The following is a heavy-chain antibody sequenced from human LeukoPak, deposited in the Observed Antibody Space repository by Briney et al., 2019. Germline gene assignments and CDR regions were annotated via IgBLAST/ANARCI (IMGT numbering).Heavy chain of an antibody. J-gene: IGHJ4*02. CDR1: GFTFSSFE. CDR2: IKQDGSEK. D-gene: IGHD3-3*01. CDR3: ARAEWLLRPFDY. V-gene: IGHV3-7*04. Sequence: PGGSLRLSCAASGFTFSSFEMNWVRQAPGKGLEWVANIKQDGSEKYFVDSVKGRFTISRDNAKNSLYLQMNSLRAEDTAVYYCARAEWLLRPFDYWGQGTLVTVSS.